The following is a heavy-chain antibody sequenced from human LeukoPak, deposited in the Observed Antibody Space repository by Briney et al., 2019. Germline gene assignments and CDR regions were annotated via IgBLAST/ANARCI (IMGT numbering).Heavy chain of an antibody. CDR1: GFTFSSYA. CDR2: ISGSGGST. V-gene: IGHV3-23*01. D-gene: IGHD3-3*01. CDR3: AADRLGDFWSGYDAFDI. J-gene: IGHJ3*02. Sequence: GRSLRLSCAASGFTFSSYAMSWVRQAPGKGLEGVSAISGSGGSTYYADSVKGRFTISRDNSKNTLYLQMNSLRAEDTAVYYCAADRLGDFWSGYDAFDIWGQGTMVTVSS.